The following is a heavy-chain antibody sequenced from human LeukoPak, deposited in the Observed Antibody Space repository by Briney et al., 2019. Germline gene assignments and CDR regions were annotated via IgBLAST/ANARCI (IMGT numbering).Heavy chain of an antibody. D-gene: IGHD5-24*01. J-gene: IGHJ6*03. CDR3: AKLVEMATISYYYYYMDV. Sequence: PSQTLSLTCTVSGGSISSGGYYWSWIRQPPGKGLEWIVYIYHSGSTYHNPSLKSRVTISVDRSKNQFSLKLSSVTAADTAVYYCAKLVEMATISYYYYYMDVWGKGTTVTVSS. V-gene: IGHV4-30-2*01. CDR1: GGSISSGGYY. CDR2: IYHSGST.